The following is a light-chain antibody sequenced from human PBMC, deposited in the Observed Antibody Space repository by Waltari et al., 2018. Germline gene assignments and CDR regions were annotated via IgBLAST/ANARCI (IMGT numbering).Light chain of an antibody. Sequence: QTVVPQEPSLSVSPGGTVTLTCALTSGSVSTTSYATWYQQTPGQPPRTLVYKGSSRSSGVPDRFSGSVLGNTAALTITGAQADDESNYYCSLYMGSGIWVFGGGTKLTVL. CDR2: KGS. V-gene: IGLV8-61*01. CDR1: SGSVSTTSY. J-gene: IGLJ3*02. CDR3: SLYMGSGIWV.